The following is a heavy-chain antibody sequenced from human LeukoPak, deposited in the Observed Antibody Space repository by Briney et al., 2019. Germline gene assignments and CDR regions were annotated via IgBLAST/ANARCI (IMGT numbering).Heavy chain of an antibody. CDR2: ISSSSSYI. CDR1: GFTFSSYS. Sequence: GGSLRLSCAASGFTFSSYSMNWVRQAPGKGLEWVSSISSSSSYIYYADSVKGRFTISRDNAKNSLYLQMNSLRAEDTAVYYRARGYVAARGRNWGSFDYWGQGTLVTVSS. V-gene: IGHV3-21*01. J-gene: IGHJ4*02. D-gene: IGHD7-27*01. CDR3: ARGYVAARGRNWGSFDY.